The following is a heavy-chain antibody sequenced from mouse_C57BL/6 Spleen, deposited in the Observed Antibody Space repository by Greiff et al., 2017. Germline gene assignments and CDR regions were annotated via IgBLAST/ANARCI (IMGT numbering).Heavy chain of an antibody. CDR2: ILPGSGST. CDR3: ARLSYYGSSDAMDY. Sequence: QVQLKASGAELMKPGASVKLSCKATGYTFTGYWIEWVKQRPGHGLEWIGEILPGSGSTNYNEKFKGKATFTAATSSNTAYMQLSSLTTDDSAIYYCARLSYYGSSDAMDYWGQGTSVTVSS. D-gene: IGHD1-1*01. V-gene: IGHV1-9*01. J-gene: IGHJ4*01. CDR1: GYTFTGYW.